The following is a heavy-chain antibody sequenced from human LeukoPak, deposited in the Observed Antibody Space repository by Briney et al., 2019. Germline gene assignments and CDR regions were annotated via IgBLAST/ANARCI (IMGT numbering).Heavy chain of an antibody. CDR2: ISSTSSYI. Sequence: GGSLRLSCAASGFTLNSYTLSWVRQAPGKGLEWVSSISSTSSYIHYADSVKGRFTISRDNPDNVVYLQMNSLRAEDTAVYYCARDLMEHSNSHQDDYWGQGTLVTVSS. D-gene: IGHD4-11*01. J-gene: IGHJ4*02. V-gene: IGHV3-21*01. CDR1: GFTLNSYT. CDR3: ARDLMEHSNSHQDDY.